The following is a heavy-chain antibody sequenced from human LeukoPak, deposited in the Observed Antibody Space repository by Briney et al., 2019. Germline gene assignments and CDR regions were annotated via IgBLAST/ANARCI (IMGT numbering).Heavy chain of an antibody. J-gene: IGHJ4*02. CDR1: GASISSDY. D-gene: IGHD6-13*01. V-gene: IGHV4-59*01. CDR2: IDYPGST. Sequence: SETLSLTCSVSGASISSDYWSWIRQPPGKGLEWIGEIDYPGSTKYNPSLKSRVTISLDMSKNHFCLKLSSVTAADAAVYYCARRIASARRIASSGKGFDYWGQGTLVTVSS. CDR3: ARRIASARRIASSGKGFDY.